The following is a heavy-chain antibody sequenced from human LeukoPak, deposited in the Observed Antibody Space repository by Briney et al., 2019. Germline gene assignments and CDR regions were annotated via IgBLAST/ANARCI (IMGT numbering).Heavy chain of an antibody. CDR3: ATGSGTYYDS. V-gene: IGHV3-74*01. D-gene: IGHD3-10*01. Sequence: GGSLRLSCEASTFTFSTYWMHWVRQAPGKGLVWVSYINGDGSSSNCADSVKGRLTISRDNAKNTLYLQMNSLRAEDTAVYYCATGSGTYYDSWGQGTLVTVSS. CDR2: INGDGSSS. J-gene: IGHJ4*02. CDR1: TFTFSTYW.